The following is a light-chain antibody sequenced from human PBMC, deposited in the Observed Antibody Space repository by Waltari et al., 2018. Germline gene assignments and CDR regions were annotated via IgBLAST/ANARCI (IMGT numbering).Light chain of an antibody. J-gene: IGKJ4*01. CDR3: QQYHNYPF. CDR2: GAS. V-gene: IGKV1-8*01. CDR1: QGISSY. Sequence: AIRITQSPSSLSASTGDRVTITCRASQGISSYLAWYQQKPGKAPKLLIYGASTLQSGVPSRFSGSGSGTDFTLTISCLQAEDFATYYCQQYHNYPFFGGWTRVEIK.